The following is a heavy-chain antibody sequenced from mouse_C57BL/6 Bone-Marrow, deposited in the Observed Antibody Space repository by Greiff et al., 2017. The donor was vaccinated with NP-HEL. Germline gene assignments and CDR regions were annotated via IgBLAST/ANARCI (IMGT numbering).Heavy chain of an antibody. D-gene: IGHD1-1*01. CDR2: IDPSDSYT. Sequence: VKLQQPGAELVKPGASVKLSCKASGYTFTSYWMQWVKQRPGQGLEWIGEIDPSDSYTNYNQKFKGKATLTVDTSSSTAYMQLSSLTSEDSAVYYCARPSFYYYGSSYFDYWGQGTTLTVSS. CDR1: GYTFTSYW. J-gene: IGHJ2*01. V-gene: IGHV1-50*01. CDR3: ARPSFYYYGSSYFDY.